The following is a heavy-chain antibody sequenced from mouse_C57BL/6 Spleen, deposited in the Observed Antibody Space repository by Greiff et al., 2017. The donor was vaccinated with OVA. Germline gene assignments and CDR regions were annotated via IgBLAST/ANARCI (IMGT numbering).Heavy chain of an antibody. CDR1: GYTFTSYW. CDR3: ARRGVYYGNPYAMDY. D-gene: IGHD2-1*01. CDR2: IDPSDSYT. V-gene: IGHV1-69*01. Sequence: QVQLQQSGAELVMPGASVKLSCKASGYTFTSYWMHWVKQRPGQGLEWIGEIDPSDSYTNYNQKFKGKSTLTVDKSSSTAYMQLSSLTSEDSAVYYGARRGVYYGNPYAMDYWGQGTSVTVSS. J-gene: IGHJ4*01.